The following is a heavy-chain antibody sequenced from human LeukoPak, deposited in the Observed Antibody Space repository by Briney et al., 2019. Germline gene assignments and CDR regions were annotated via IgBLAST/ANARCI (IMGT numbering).Heavy chain of an antibody. CDR3: ARDVYCSSTSCYPH. J-gene: IGHJ4*02. Sequence: PSQTLSLTCTVSGGSISSGDYYWSWIRQPPGEGLEWIGYIYYSGSTYYNPSLKSRVTISVDTSKNQFSLKLSSVTAADTAVYYCARDVYCSSTSCYPHWGQGTPVTVSS. V-gene: IGHV4-30-4*08. CDR1: GGSISSGDYY. D-gene: IGHD2-2*01. CDR2: IYYSGST.